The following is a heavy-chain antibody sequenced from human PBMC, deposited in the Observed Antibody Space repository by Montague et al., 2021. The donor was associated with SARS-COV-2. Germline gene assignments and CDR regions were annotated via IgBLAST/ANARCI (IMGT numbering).Heavy chain of an antibody. CDR2: IYPGDSDT. J-gene: IGHJ6*02. CDR3: ARHSVEALYSSGWYDYYYYGMDV. Sequence: QSVAEVKTPGESLKISCKGSGYNFTSYWIVWVRQMPGKGLEWMGIIYPGDSDTRYSPSFQGQVTISADKSISTAYLQWSSLKASDTAMYYCARHSVEALYSSGWYDYYYYGMDVWGQGTTVTVSS. V-gene: IGHV5-51*01. CDR1: GYNFTSYW. D-gene: IGHD6-19*01.